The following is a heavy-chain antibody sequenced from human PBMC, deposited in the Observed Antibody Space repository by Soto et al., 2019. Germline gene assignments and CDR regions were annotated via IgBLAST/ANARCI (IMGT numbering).Heavy chain of an antibody. CDR3: ARQHTGIDY. CDR2: IYPGDSDT. CDR1: EYRITNLW. J-gene: IGHJ4*02. V-gene: IGHV5-51*01. Sequence: GESPRVSYKGSEYRITNLWIGLVRQMPGKGLEWMGIIYPGDSDTRYSPSFQGQVTISADKSISTAYLQWSSLKASDNAMYYCARQHTGIDYWGQGTLVTVSS. D-gene: IGHD4-17*01.